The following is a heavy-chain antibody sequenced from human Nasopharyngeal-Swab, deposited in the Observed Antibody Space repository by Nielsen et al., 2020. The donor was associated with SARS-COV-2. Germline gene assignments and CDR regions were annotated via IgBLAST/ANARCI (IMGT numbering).Heavy chain of an antibody. J-gene: IGHJ6*03. V-gene: IGHV4-34*01. CDR1: GGSFSANY. Sequence: SETLSLTYAVSGGSFSANYWGWIRQLPGKGLEWIGEINHSGSTNYNPSLKSQVTISVDTSKSQFSLKLTSVTAADTSVYYCARGLSGVVPAPILGLGPYYYFYYMDVWGKGTTVTVSS. D-gene: IGHD2-2*01. CDR3: ARGLSGVVPAPILGLGPYYYFYYMDV. CDR2: INHSGST.